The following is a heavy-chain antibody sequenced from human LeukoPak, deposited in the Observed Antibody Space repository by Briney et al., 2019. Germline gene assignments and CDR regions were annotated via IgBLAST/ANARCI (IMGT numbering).Heavy chain of an antibody. Sequence: SETLSLTCTVSGGSITTYYWSWIRQPPGKGLEWIGYIYHSGSTNYNPSLKSRVTTSVDASKNQISLKLSSVTAADTAVYCCAREPGYYYYYGMDVWGQGTTVTVSS. CDR3: AREPGYYYYYGMDV. CDR1: GGSITTYY. D-gene: IGHD1-14*01. J-gene: IGHJ6*02. CDR2: IYHSGST. V-gene: IGHV4-59*12.